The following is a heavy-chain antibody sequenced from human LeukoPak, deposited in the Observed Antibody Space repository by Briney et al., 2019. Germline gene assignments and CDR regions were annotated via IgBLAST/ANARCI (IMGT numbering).Heavy chain of an antibody. J-gene: IGHJ3*02. D-gene: IGHD3-16*02. V-gene: IGHV4-39*07. CDR3: ARSTFGGVIVPAAFDI. CDR1: GGSISSSSYY. Sequence: SETLSLTCTVSGGSISSSSYYWGWIRQPPGKGLEWIGSIYYSGSTYYNPPLKSRVTISVDTSKNQFSLKLSSVTAADTAVYYCARSTFGGVIVPAAFDIWGQGTMVTVSS. CDR2: IYYSGST.